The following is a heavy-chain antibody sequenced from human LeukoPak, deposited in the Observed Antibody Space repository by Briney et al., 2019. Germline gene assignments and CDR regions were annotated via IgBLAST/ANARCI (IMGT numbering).Heavy chain of an antibody. V-gene: IGHV3-33*01. J-gene: IGHJ4*02. CDR3: ARSDFVGSGTDYFDY. D-gene: IGHD1-26*01. CDR2: IWYDGSNK. Sequence: GGSLRLSCAASGFTFSSYGMHWVRQAPGKGLEWVAVIWYDGSNKYYADSVKGRFTISRDNSKNTLYLQMNSLRAEDTAVYYCARSDFVGSGTDYFDYWGQGTLVTVSS. CDR1: GFTFSSYG.